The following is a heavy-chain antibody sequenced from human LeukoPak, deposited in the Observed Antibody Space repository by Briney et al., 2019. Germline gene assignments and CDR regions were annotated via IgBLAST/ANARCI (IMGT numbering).Heavy chain of an antibody. D-gene: IGHD3-3*01. CDR2: ISSSSTYI. V-gene: IGHV3-21*01. CDR1: EFTFSSYN. CDR3: AREIFWSGYFSNLHFDY. Sequence: GGSLRLSCAGSEFTFSSYNMNWVRQAPGKGLEWVSPISSSSTYIYYADSVKGRFTISRDNAKNSLYLQMNSLRAEDTAVYYCAREIFWSGYFSNLHFDYWGRGTLVTVSS. J-gene: IGHJ4*02.